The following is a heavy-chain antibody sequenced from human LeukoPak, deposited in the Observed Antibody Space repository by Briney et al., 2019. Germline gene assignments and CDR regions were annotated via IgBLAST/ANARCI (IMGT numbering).Heavy chain of an antibody. CDR3: AKDLRYSGSPRAFDI. Sequence: GGSLRLSCAASGFTFSTFAMIWVRQPPGKGLEWVSSIFPSGGEIHYADSVRGRFTISRDNSKSTLSLQMNSLRAEDTAIYYCAKDLRYSGSPRAFDIWGQGTMVTVSS. CDR1: GFTFSTFA. CDR2: IFPSGGEI. J-gene: IGHJ3*02. D-gene: IGHD1-26*01. V-gene: IGHV3-23*01.